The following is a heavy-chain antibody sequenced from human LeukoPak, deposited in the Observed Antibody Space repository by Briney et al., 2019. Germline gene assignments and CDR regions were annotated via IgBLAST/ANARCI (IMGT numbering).Heavy chain of an antibody. V-gene: IGHV3-33*01. D-gene: IGHD4-17*01. CDR2: IWSDSTNK. CDR3: ARDRMTTVTTFHFDY. CDR1: GFTFSTYA. Sequence: GRSLRLSCAASGFTFSTYAMHWVRQAPGKGLEWVAVIWSDSTNKYYADSVRGRFTISRDNSKNTLYLQMSSLRAEDTAMYYCARDRMTTVTTFHFDYWSQGTLVTVSP. J-gene: IGHJ4*02.